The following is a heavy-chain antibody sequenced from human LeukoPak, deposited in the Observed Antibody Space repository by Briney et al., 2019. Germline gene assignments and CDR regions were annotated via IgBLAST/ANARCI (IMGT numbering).Heavy chain of an antibody. V-gene: IGHV4-34*01. D-gene: IGHD5-24*01. CDR3: ARRGRVWLPDY. J-gene: IGHJ4*02. Sequence: PGGSLRLSCAASGFAFSSYNMNWIRQPPGKGLEWIGEINHSGSTNYNPSLKSRVTISVDTSKNQFSLKLSSVTAADTAVYYCARRGRVWLPDYWGQGTLVTVSS. CDR2: INHSGST. CDR1: GFAFSSYN.